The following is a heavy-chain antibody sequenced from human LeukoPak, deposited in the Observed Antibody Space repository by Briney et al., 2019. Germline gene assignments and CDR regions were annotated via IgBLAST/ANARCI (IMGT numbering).Heavy chain of an antibody. CDR2: IKQDGSEK. Sequence: GGSLRLSCAASGFTFSSYWMSWVRQAPGKGLEWVANIKQDGSEKYYVDSVKGRFTISRDNAKNSLYLQMNSLRAEDTAVYYCAKDGSYGGNSPDYFDYWGQGTLVTVSS. CDR3: AKDGSYGGNSPDYFDY. CDR1: GFTFSSYW. J-gene: IGHJ4*02. D-gene: IGHD4-23*01. V-gene: IGHV3-7*01.